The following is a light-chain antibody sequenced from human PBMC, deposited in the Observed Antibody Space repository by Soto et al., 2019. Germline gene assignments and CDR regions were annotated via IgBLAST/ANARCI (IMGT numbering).Light chain of an antibody. CDR3: NSHTTNRSLV. V-gene: IGLV2-14*01. CDR2: EVN. Sequence: QSVLTQPASVTGSPGQSITISCTVSSSDVGTYDYVSWYQQHPGKAPKLMIYEVNNRPSGVSDRFSGSKSGNTASLTISGLQAEDEADYYCNSHTTNRSLVFGGGTKVTVL. J-gene: IGLJ2*01. CDR1: SSDVGTYDY.